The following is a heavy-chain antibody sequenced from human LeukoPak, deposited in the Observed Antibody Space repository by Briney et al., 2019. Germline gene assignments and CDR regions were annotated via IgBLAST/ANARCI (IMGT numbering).Heavy chain of an antibody. J-gene: IGHJ5*02. D-gene: IGHD3-16*01. CDR1: GFAFSSYA. Sequence: GGSLRHSCAASGFAFSSYAMTWVRQAPGKGLEWVAVVTTDGNGAYYADSVKGRFTISRDNSHNTVFLQMRRLRLEDTALYFCAKTLGADCFDHWGQGTLVTVSS. V-gene: IGHV3-23*01. CDR2: VTTDGNGA. CDR3: AKTLGADCFDH.